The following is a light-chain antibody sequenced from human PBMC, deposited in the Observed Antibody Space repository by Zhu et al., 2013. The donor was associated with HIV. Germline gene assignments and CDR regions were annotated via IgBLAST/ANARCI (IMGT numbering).Light chain of an antibody. V-gene: IGLV2-23*02. CDR2: EVD. Sequence: QSALTQPASVSGSPGLSITISCTGTSSDIGSFNLVSWYQQHPGKAPKLMIYEVDKRPSGVSTRFSGSRSGNMASLIIYGLQAEDEADYYCCSYSPTSHVVFGGGTKLTVL. CDR3: CSYSPTSHVV. J-gene: IGLJ3*02. CDR1: SSDIGSFNL.